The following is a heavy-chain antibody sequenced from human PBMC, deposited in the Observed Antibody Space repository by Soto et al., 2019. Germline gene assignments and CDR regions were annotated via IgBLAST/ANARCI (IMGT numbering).Heavy chain of an antibody. CDR1: GFTFSSYA. CDR3: AKDSPQWELPKYYFDY. J-gene: IGHJ4*02. Sequence: VQLLESGGGLVQPGGSLRLSCAASGFTFSSYAVSWVRQAHGKGLEWVSASSGSGGSTYYADSVKGRFTISRDNSKNTRYLQMGRLRAVDTGVSYCAKDSPQWELPKYYFDYWGQGGLVTVSS. CDR2: SSGSGGST. D-gene: IGHD1-26*01. V-gene: IGHV3-23*01.